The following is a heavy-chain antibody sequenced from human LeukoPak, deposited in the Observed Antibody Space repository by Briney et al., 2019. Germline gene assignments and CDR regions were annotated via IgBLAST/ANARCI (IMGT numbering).Heavy chain of an antibody. Sequence: GRSLRLSCAASGFTFSSYAMHWVRQAPGKGXXXXXXXXYDGSNKYYADSVKGRFTISRDNSKNTLYLQMNSLRAEDTAVYYCAREWVNYYGSGTVEGYGMDVWGQGTTVTVSS. CDR3: AREWVNYYGSGTVEGYGMDV. D-gene: IGHD3-10*01. V-gene: IGHV3-30-3*01. J-gene: IGHJ6*02. CDR1: GFTFSSYA. CDR2: XXYDGSNK.